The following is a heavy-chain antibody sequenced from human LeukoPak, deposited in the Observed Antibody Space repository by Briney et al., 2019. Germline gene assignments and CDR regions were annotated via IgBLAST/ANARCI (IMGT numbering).Heavy chain of an antibody. CDR3: ARGYYNPDY. Sequence: SETLSLTCTVSGGSISSYYWSWIRQPPGKGLEWIGYIYYSGSTNYNPSLKSRVTISVDASKNQFSLRLTSVTAADTAVYYCARGYYNPDYWGQGTLVTVSS. CDR1: GGSISSYY. J-gene: IGHJ4*02. V-gene: IGHV4-59*01. D-gene: IGHD3-10*01. CDR2: IYYSGST.